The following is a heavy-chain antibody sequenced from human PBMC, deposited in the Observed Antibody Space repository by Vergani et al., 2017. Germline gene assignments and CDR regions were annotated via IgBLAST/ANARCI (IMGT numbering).Heavy chain of an antibody. Sequence: VQLVESGGGLVQPGGSLRLSCAASGFTFSSYDMHWVRQATGKGLEWVAVISYDGSNKYYADSVKGRFTISRDNSKNTLYLQMNSLRAEDTAVYYCARDLCSSTSCYVLYYYGMDVWGQGTTVTVSS. CDR2: ISYDGSNK. D-gene: IGHD2-2*01. J-gene: IGHJ6*02. V-gene: IGHV3-30*03. CDR1: GFTFSSYD. CDR3: ARDLCSSTSCYVLYYYGMDV.